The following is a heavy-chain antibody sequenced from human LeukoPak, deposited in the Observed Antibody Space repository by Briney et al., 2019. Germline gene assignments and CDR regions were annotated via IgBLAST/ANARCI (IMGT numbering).Heavy chain of an antibody. D-gene: IGHD3-9*01. J-gene: IGHJ5*02. CDR3: ARHQTKGVRYFDWLNWFDP. V-gene: IGHV4-39*01. Sequence: SETLSLTCTVSGGSNSSSSYYWGWIRQPPGKGLEWIGSIYYSGSTYYNPSLKSRVTISVDTSKNQFSLKLSSVTAADTAVYYCARHQTKGVRYFDWLNWFDPWGQGTLVTVSS. CDR1: GGSNSSSSYY. CDR2: IYYSGST.